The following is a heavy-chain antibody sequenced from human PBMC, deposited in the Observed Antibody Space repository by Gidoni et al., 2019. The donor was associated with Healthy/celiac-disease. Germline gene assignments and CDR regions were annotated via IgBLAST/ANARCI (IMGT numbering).Heavy chain of an antibody. V-gene: IGHV3-21*01. CDR1: GFTFSSYS. D-gene: IGHD3-10*01. Sequence: EVQLVESGGGLVKPGGSLRLSCAASGFTFSSYSMNWVRQAPGKGLEWVSSISSSSSYIYYADSVKGRFTISRDNAKNSLYLQMNSLRAEDTAVYYCARDLMVRGVKEAFDIWGQGTMVTVSS. J-gene: IGHJ3*02. CDR2: ISSSSSYI. CDR3: ARDLMVRGVKEAFDI.